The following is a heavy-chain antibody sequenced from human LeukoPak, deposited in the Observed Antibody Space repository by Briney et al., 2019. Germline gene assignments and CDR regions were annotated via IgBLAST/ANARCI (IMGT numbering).Heavy chain of an antibody. V-gene: IGHV1-2*04. D-gene: IGHD6-13*01. CDR1: GYTFTGYY. J-gene: IGHJ4*02. CDR2: INPNSGGT. Sequence: ASVKVSCKASGYTFTGYYMHWVRQAPGQGLEWMGWINPNSGGTNYAQKFQGWVTMTRDTPISTAYMELSWLRSDDTAVYYCVYSSSWYYFDYWGQGTLVTVSS. CDR3: VYSSSWYYFDY.